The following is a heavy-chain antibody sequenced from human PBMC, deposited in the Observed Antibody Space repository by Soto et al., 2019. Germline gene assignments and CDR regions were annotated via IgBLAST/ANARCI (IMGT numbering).Heavy chain of an antibody. Sequence: GSLRLSCAASGFTFSSYWMHWVRQAPGKGLVWVSRINSDGSSTSYADSVKGRFTISRDNAKNTLYLQMNSLRAEDTAVYYCARAFEYYYDSSGYPHWGQGTLVTVSS. J-gene: IGHJ4*02. CDR1: GFTFSSYW. V-gene: IGHV3-74*01. CDR2: INSDGSST. CDR3: ARAFEYYYDSSGYPH. D-gene: IGHD3-22*01.